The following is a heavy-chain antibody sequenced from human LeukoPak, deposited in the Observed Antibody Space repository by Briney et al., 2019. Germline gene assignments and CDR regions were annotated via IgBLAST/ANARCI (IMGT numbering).Heavy chain of an antibody. CDR1: GFTFTSSA. J-gene: IGHJ3*02. Sequence: ASVKVSCKASGFTFTSSAMQWVRQARGQRLEWIGWIVVGSGNTNYAQKFQERVTVTGDMSTSTAYMELSSLISDDTAVYYCAADSAPDTSGYYYDAFDIWGQGTMVTVSS. V-gene: IGHV1-58*02. CDR2: IVVGSGNT. CDR3: AADSAPDTSGYYYDAFDI. D-gene: IGHD3-22*01.